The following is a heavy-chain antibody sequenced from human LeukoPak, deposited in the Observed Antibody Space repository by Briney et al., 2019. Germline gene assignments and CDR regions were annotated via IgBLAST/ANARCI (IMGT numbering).Heavy chain of an antibody. CDR3: ARFLNYYDSSGYYSGAFDY. V-gene: IGHV3-23*01. CDR1: GFTFSSYA. Sequence: GGSLRLSCAASGFTFSSYAMSWVRQAPGKGLEWVSAISGSGGSTYYADSVKGRFTISRDNAKNSLYLQMNSLRAEDTAVYYCARFLNYYDSSGYYSGAFDYWGQGTLVTVSS. D-gene: IGHD3-22*01. J-gene: IGHJ4*02. CDR2: ISGSGGST.